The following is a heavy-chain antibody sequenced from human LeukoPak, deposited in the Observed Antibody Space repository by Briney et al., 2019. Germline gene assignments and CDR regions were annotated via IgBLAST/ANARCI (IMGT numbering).Heavy chain of an antibody. CDR2: IIPILGIA. Sequence: ASVKVSCKASGGTFSSYAISWVRQAPGQGLEWMGRIIPILGIANYAQKFQGRVTITADKSTSTAYMELSSLRSEDTAVYYCARDPRVRGVIREYYFDYWGQGTLVTVSS. CDR3: ARDPRVRGVIREYYFDY. V-gene: IGHV1-69*04. D-gene: IGHD3-10*01. J-gene: IGHJ4*02. CDR1: GGTFSSYA.